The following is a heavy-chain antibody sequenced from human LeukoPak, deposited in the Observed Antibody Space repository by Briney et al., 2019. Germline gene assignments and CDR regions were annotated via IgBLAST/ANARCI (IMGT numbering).Heavy chain of an antibody. CDR2: VYYSGST. CDR1: GASVSSSSSF. Sequence: SETLSLTCTVSGASVSSSSSFWAWIRQPPGKGLEWIGNVYYSGSTHYNPSLKSRVIISLDMSKNQFSLRLTSVTAADTAIYYCARHGLYQDYGYWGQGILVTVSS. CDR3: ARHGLYQDYGY. J-gene: IGHJ4*02. D-gene: IGHD3-16*01. V-gene: IGHV4-39*01.